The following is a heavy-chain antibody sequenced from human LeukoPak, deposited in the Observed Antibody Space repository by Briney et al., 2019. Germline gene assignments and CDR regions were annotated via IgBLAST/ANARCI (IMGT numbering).Heavy chain of an antibody. D-gene: IGHD6-6*01. CDR2: IYSGGST. J-gene: IGHJ4*02. Sequence: GGSLRLSCAASGFTFSSFAINWVRQAPGKGLEWVSVIYSGGSTYYADSVKGRFTISRDNSKNTLYLQMNSLRAEDTAVYYCASFGSSSSGANDYWGQGTLVTVSS. V-gene: IGHV3-53*01. CDR3: ASFGSSSSGANDY. CDR1: GFTFSSFA.